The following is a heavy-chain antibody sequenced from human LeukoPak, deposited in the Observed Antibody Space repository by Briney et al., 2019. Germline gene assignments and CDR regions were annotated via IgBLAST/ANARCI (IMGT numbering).Heavy chain of an antibody. D-gene: IGHD4-17*01. CDR3: ARVNYGNTWFDP. CDR1: GYTFTGYY. J-gene: IGHJ5*02. V-gene: IGHV1-2*06. CDR2: INPNSRAT. Sequence: ASVKVSCKASGYTFTGYYMHWVRQAPGQGLEWMALINPNSRATNYAQKFQRRVTMTRHTSISTAYMELSRLRSDDTAVYYCARVNYGNTWFDPWGQGTLVTVSS.